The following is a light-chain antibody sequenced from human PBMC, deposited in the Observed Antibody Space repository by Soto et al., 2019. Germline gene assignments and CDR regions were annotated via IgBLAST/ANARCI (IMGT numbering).Light chain of an antibody. Sequence: EIVMTQSPVTLSVSPGERATLSCRASQSVTNSYLAWYQQKPGQAPRLLIFGASPRAAGIPARFSGSGSGTEFTLTISSLQPEDIATYYCQQYDNPKLTFGQGTRLEIK. V-gene: IGKV3-15*01. CDR2: GAS. CDR1: QSVTNSY. J-gene: IGKJ5*01. CDR3: QQYDNPKLT.